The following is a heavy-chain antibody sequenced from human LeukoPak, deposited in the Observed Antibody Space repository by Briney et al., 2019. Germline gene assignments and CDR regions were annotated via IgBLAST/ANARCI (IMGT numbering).Heavy chain of an antibody. J-gene: IGHJ4*02. CDR3: ARDEYDILTGKELDY. CDR2: IKQDGSEK. V-gene: IGHV3-7*03. CDR1: GFTFSSYW. D-gene: IGHD3-9*01. Sequence: QPGGSLRLSCAASGFTFSSYWMSWVRQAPGKGLEWVANIKQDGSEKYYVDSVKGRFTISRDNAKNSLYLQMNSQRAEDTAVYYCARDEYDILTGKELDYRGQGTLVTVSS.